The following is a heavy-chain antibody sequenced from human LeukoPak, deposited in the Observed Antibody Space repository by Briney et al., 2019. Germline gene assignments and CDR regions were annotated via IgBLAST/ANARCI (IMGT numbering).Heavy chain of an antibody. J-gene: IGHJ6*02. V-gene: IGHV4-34*01. Sequence: SETLSLTCAVYGGSFSGYYWSWIRQPPGKGLEWLGEINHSGSTNYNPSLKSRVTISVATSKNQFSLKLSSVTAADTAVYYCARDRDYYYGMDVWGQGTTVTVSS. CDR3: ARDRDYYYGMDV. CDR2: INHSGST. CDR1: GGSFSGYY.